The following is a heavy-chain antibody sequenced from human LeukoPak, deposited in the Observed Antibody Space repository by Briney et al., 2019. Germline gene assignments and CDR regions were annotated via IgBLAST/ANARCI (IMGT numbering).Heavy chain of an antibody. Sequence: GGSLRLSCAASGFTFSSYWMSWVRQAPGKGLEWVANIKQDGSEKYYVDSVKGRFTNSRDNAKNSLYLQMNSLRAEDTAVYYCARARGAAAGPYYFDYWGQGTLVTVSS. J-gene: IGHJ4*02. CDR1: GFTFSSYW. V-gene: IGHV3-7*03. D-gene: IGHD6-13*01. CDR2: IKQDGSEK. CDR3: ARARGAAAGPYYFDY.